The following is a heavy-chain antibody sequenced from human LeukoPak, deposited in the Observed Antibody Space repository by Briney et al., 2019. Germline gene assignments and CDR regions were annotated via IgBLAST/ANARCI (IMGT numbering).Heavy chain of an antibody. D-gene: IGHD4-17*01. Sequence: ASVKVSCKVSGFGLPDLCMQWVRQTSGKGLEWMGGYDPEHAETIYAQKFQGRLTLTEDTSTDTAYMELSSLRSEDTAVYYCAKDRGWQYADYETVAVEHWGQGTLVTVSS. J-gene: IGHJ4*02. CDR1: GFGLPDLC. V-gene: IGHV1-24*01. CDR2: YDPEHAET. CDR3: AKDRGWQYADYETVAVEH.